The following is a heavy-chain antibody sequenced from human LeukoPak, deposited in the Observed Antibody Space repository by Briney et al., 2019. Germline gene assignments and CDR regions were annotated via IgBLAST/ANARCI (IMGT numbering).Heavy chain of an antibody. CDR3: ARNGWELKGYYYYYMDV. D-gene: IGHD1-26*01. V-gene: IGHV1-69*06. CDR2: IIPIFGTA. CDR1: GGTFSSYA. Sequence: ASVKVSCKASGGTFSSYAISWVRQAPGQGLEWMGGIIPIFGTANCAQKFQGRVTITADKSTSTAYMELSSLISEDTAVYYCARNGWELKGYYYYYMDVWGKGTTVTVSS. J-gene: IGHJ6*03.